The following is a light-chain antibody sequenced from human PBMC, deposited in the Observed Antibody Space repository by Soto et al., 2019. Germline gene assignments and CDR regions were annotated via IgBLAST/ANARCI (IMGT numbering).Light chain of an antibody. Sequence: EIVMTQSPATLSVSPGERATLSCRASQSVSSNLAWYQQKPGQAPSLLIYGASTRATGIPARFSGSGSGTEFTLTISSLQSEDFAVYCCQQYNNWPRTFGQGTKVDIK. CDR1: QSVSSN. CDR2: GAS. V-gene: IGKV3-15*01. CDR3: QQYNNWPRT. J-gene: IGKJ1*01.